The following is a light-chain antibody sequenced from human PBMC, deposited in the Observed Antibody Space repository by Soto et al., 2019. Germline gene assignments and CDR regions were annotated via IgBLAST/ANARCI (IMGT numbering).Light chain of an antibody. V-gene: IGLV1-44*01. CDR1: SSNIGTNT. CDR2: SND. Sequence: QSVLTQPPSASGTPGQRVTISCSGSSSNIGTNTVNWYQQFPGTAPELLIYSNDQRPSGVPDRFSGSKSGTSASLAIGGLQSDDEADYYCAVWDGSLNGWVFGGGTKLTDL. CDR3: AVWDGSLNGWV. J-gene: IGLJ3*02.